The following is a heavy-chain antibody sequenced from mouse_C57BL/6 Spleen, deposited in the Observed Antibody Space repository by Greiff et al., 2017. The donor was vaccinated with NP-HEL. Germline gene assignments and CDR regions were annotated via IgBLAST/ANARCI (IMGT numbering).Heavy chain of an antibody. D-gene: IGHD2-3*01. CDR3: ARMRLLGYAMDY. CDR2: INPSNGGT. Sequence: QVQLQQPGTELVKPGASVKLSCKASGYTFTSYWMHWVKQRPGQGLEWIGNINPSNGGTTYNEKFKSKATLTVDKSSSTAYMQLSSLTSEDSSVYYCARMRLLGYAMDYWGQGTSVTVSS. CDR1: GYTFTSYW. J-gene: IGHJ4*01. V-gene: IGHV1-53*01.